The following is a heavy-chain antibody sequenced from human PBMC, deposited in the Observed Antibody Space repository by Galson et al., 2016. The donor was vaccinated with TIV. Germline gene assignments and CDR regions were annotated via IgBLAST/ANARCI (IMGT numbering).Heavy chain of an antibody. V-gene: IGHV2-5*02. Sequence: PALVKPTQTLTLTCTFSGFSLNTRGVGVGWIRQPPGEALEWLALIYWDDDKRYSPSLKNRLTITKDTSKNQVVLTMTNMDPVDTATYYCAHANLQWLIQAFDFWGQGTLVTVSS. J-gene: IGHJ4*02. D-gene: IGHD6-19*01. CDR2: IYWDDDK. CDR3: AHANLQWLIQAFDF. CDR1: GFSLNTRGVG.